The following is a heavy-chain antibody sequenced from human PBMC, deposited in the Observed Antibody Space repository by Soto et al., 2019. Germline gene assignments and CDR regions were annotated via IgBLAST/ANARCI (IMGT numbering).Heavy chain of an antibody. D-gene: IGHD2-2*01. CDR2: IDPSDSYT. CDR1: GYSFTSYW. V-gene: IGHV5-10-1*01. Sequence: EVQLVQSGAEVKKPGESLRISCKGSGYSFTSYWISWVRQMPGKGLEWMGRIDPSDSYTNYSPSFQGHITISADKSISTAYLQWSSLKASDTAMYYCASSPRGYCSSTSCRELGNYYGMDVWGQGTTVTV. CDR3: ASSPRGYCSSTSCRELGNYYGMDV. J-gene: IGHJ6*02.